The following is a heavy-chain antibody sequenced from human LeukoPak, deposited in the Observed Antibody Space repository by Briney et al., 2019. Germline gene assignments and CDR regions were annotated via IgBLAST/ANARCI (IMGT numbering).Heavy chain of an antibody. CDR1: GFTFSSYW. D-gene: IGHD5-18*01. CDR2: INSDGSST. CDR3: AKSPETAMVRFDFDY. V-gene: IGHV3-74*01. Sequence: GGSLRLSCAASGFTFSSYWMHWVRQAPGKGLVWVSRINSDGSSTSYADSVKGRFTISRDNAKNSLYLQMNSLRAEDTAVYYCAKSPETAMVRFDFDYWGQGTLVTVSS. J-gene: IGHJ4*02.